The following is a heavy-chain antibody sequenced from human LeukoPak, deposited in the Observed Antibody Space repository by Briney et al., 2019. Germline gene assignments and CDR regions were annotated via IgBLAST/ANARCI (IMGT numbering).Heavy chain of an antibody. V-gene: IGHV3-48*03. CDR3: ARFIAAPYYFDY. D-gene: IGHD6-13*01. Sequence: GGSLRLSCAASGFTFSSYEMNWVRQAPGKGLEWVSHISVGGSTIHYADSVKGRFTISRDNAKNSLYLQMNSLRAEDTAVYYCARFIAAPYYFDYWGRGTLVTVSS. CDR2: ISVGGSTI. CDR1: GFTFSSYE. J-gene: IGHJ4*02.